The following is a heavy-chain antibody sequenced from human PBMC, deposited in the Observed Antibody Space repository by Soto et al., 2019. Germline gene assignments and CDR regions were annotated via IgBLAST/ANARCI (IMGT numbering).Heavy chain of an antibody. D-gene: IGHD3-22*01. V-gene: IGHV3-48*02. CDR3: ARDQYYYDSSGYSPFDY. Sequence: EVQLEESGGGFVQPGGSLRLSCAASGFSFSTYNMNWVRQAPGKGLEWVSYIGSSSTTIYYADSVKGRFTISRDNAKNSLYLQMNSLRDEDTAVYYCARDQYYYDSSGYSPFDYWGQGTLGTVSS. CDR2: IGSSSTTI. J-gene: IGHJ4*02. CDR1: GFSFSTYN.